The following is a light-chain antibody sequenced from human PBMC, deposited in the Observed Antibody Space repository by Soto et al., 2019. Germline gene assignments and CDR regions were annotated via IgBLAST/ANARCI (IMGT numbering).Light chain of an antibody. V-gene: IGLV1-47*01. Sequence: QSVLTQPPSASGTPGQTVTISSSGSSSNIGSNYVFWYQHLPGTAPKLLIYGNNQRPSGVPDRFSGSRSGTSASLAISGLRPEDEADYYCAVSDDSLSGVVFGGGTQLTVL. CDR2: GNN. J-gene: IGLJ7*01. CDR1: SSNIGSNY. CDR3: AVSDDSLSGVV.